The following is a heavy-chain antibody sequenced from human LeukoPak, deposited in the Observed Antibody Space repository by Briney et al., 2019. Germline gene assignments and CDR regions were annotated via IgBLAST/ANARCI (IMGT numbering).Heavy chain of an antibody. CDR3: ARDRASVGGTGSDAFDI. J-gene: IGHJ3*02. V-gene: IGHV3-74*01. CDR1: GFTFSSYW. D-gene: IGHD3-10*01. Sequence: GGSLRLSCAASGFTFSSYWMHWVRQAPGKGLVWVSRINSDGRSTSYADSVKGRFTISRDNAKNTLYLQMNSLRAEDTAVYYCARDRASVGGTGSDAFDIWGQGTMVTVSS. CDR2: INSDGRST.